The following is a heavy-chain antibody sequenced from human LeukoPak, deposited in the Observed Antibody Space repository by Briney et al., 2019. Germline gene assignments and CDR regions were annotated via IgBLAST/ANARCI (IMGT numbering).Heavy chain of an antibody. D-gene: IGHD3-22*01. Sequence: GASLRLSCAASGFTFSSYAMSWVRRAPGKGLEWVSAISGSGGSTYYADSVKGRFTISRDNSKNTLYLQMNSLRAEDTAVYYCAKADYYDSSGMADYWGQETLVTVSS. V-gene: IGHV3-23*01. CDR3: AKADYYDSSGMADY. CDR1: GFTFSSYA. J-gene: IGHJ4*02. CDR2: ISGSGGST.